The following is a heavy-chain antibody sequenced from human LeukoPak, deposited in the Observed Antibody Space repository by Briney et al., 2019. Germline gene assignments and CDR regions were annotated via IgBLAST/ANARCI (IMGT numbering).Heavy chain of an antibody. J-gene: IGHJ5*02. Sequence: PSETLSLTCTVSGGSISSYYWSWIRQPPGKGLEWIGYIYYSGSTNYNPSLKSRVTISVDTSKNQFSLKLSSVTAADTAVYYCARGRYCSSTSCYRIDPWGQGTLVTVSS. V-gene: IGHV4-59*12. CDR3: ARGRYCSSTSCYRIDP. CDR1: GGSISSYY. CDR2: IYYSGST. D-gene: IGHD2-2*01.